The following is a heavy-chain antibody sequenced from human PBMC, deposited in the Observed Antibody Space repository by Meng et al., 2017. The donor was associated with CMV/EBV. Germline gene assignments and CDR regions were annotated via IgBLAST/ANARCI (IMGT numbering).Heavy chain of an antibody. CDR1: GGSFSGYY. J-gene: IGHJ2*01. Sequence: SETLSLTCAVYGGSFSGYYWNWIRQPPGKGLEWIGEINHSGSTNYNPSLKSRVTISVDTSKNQFSLKLSSVTAADTAVYYCARVGFNWYFDLWGRGTLVTVSS. CDR3: ARVGFNWYFDL. V-gene: IGHV4-34*01. CDR2: INHSGST. D-gene: IGHD3-10*01.